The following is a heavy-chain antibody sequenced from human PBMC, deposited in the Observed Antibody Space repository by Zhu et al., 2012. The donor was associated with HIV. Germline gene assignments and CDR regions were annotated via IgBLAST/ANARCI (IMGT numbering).Heavy chain of an antibody. CDR2: INHSGST. D-gene: IGHD3-22*01. J-gene: IGHJ3*02. CDR1: GGSFSAYS. CDR3: ARGNFGRSGYYFHAFDI. V-gene: IGHV4-34*01. Sequence: QVQLQQWGAGLLKPSETLSLTCAVYGGSFSAYSWTWIRQPPGKGLEWIGEINHSGSTKNIPSLKSRVTISLDTSKNQFSLKLRSVTAADTAVYYCARGNFGRSGYYFHAFDIWGQGTMVTVSS.